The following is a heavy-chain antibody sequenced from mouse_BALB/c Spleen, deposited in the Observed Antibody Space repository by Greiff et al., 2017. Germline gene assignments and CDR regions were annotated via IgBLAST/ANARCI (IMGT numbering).Heavy chain of an antibody. D-gene: IGHD2-4*01. CDR3: ARGGDYDGGFAY. J-gene: IGHJ3*01. V-gene: IGHV5-6-5*01. CDR2: ISSGGST. CDR1: GFTFSSYA. Sequence: EVQRVESGGGLVKPGGSLKLSCAASGFTFSSYAMSWVRQTPEKRLEWVASISSGGSTYYPDSVKGRFTISRDNARNILYLQMSSLRSEDTAMYYCARGGDYDGGFAYWGQGTLVTVSA.